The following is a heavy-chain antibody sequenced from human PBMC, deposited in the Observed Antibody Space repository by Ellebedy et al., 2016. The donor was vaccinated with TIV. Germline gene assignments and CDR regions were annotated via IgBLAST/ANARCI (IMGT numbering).Heavy chain of an antibody. CDR2: IYPGDFDT. Sequence: GESLKISXRGSGYSFSSYWIAWVRQMPGKGLEWMGIIYPGDFDTKYSPSFQGQVTISADKSINTAYLQWSSLEPSDSAMYYCARLLVPAAPNAFDIWGQGTVVTVSS. D-gene: IGHD2-2*01. CDR1: GYSFSSYW. V-gene: IGHV5-51*01. J-gene: IGHJ3*02. CDR3: ARLLVPAAPNAFDI.